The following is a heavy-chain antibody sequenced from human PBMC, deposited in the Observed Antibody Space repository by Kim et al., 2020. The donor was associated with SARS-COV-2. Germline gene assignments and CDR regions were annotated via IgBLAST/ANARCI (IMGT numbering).Heavy chain of an antibody. CDR3: ARDSSSWYRGFDY. J-gene: IGHJ4*02. Sequence: YAQKFQGRVTMTRDTSTSTVYMELSSLRSEDTAVYYCARDSSSWYRGFDYWGQGTLVTVSS. V-gene: IGHV1-46*01. D-gene: IGHD6-13*01.